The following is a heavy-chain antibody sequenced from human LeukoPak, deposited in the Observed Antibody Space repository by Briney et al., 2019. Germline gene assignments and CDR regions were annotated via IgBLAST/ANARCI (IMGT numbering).Heavy chain of an antibody. D-gene: IGHD3-3*01. CDR2: IYYSGST. Sequence: SETLSLTCTVSGGSISSSSNYWGWIRQPPGKGLEWIGSIYYSGSTYYNPSLKSRVTISVDTSRNQFSQKLSSVTAADTTVYYCVRHFGYYDFWSGYTDYWGQGTLVTVSS. J-gene: IGHJ4*02. CDR3: VRHFGYYDFWSGYTDY. CDR1: GGSISSSSNY. V-gene: IGHV4-39*01.